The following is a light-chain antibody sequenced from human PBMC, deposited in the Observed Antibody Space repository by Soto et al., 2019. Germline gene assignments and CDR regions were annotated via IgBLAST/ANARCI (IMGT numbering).Light chain of an antibody. CDR3: SSFEASNNLL. CDR2: EVS. Sequence: QSVLTQPPSASGSPGQSVTISCTGTSSDVGGYNYVSWYQQHPGKAPKLMIYEVSKRPSGVPDRCSGSKSGNTASLTVSELQVEDEADYYCSSFEASNNLLFGGGTKVPVL. V-gene: IGLV2-8*01. J-gene: IGLJ2*01. CDR1: SSDVGGYNY.